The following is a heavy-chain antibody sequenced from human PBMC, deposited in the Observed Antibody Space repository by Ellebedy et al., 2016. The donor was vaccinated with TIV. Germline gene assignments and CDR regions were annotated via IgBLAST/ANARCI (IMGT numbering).Heavy chain of an antibody. CDR3: ARDRGTGSQYGWYFEP. J-gene: IGHJ4*02. CDR1: GFIFSTYA. D-gene: IGHD2-8*02. Sequence: GESLKISXAASGFIFSTYAMTWIRQAPGKRLEWVSAISGGGSSTYYADSVKGRSTISRDNSKNTLYLQMNSLIADDTAVYYCARDRGTGSQYGWYFEPWGQGTSVTVSS. V-gene: IGHV3-23*01. CDR2: ISGGGSST.